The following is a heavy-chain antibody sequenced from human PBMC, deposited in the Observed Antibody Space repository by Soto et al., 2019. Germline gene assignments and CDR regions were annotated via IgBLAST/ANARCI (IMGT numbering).Heavy chain of an antibody. CDR3: ARRVQLERRGDAFDI. D-gene: IGHD1-1*01. CDR2: IYYSGST. CDR1: GGSISSSSYY. V-gene: IGHV4-39*01. Sequence: QLQLQESGPGLVKPSETLSLTCTVSGGSISSSSYYWGWIRQPPGKGLEWIGSIYYSGSTYYNPSLKSRVTISVDTSKNQFSLKPSSVTAADTAVYYCARRVQLERRGDAFDIWGQGTMVTVSS. J-gene: IGHJ3*02.